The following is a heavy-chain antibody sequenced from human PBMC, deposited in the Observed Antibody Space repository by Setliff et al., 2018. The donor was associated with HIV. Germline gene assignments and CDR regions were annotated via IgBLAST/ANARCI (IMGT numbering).Heavy chain of an antibody. CDR1: GGSINSYY. V-gene: IGHV4-4*07. J-gene: IGHJ6*03. CDR3: ARDIGRYYYYMDV. Sequence: PSETLSLTCTVSGGSINSYYWSWIRQPAGKGLEWIGRIYTSGSTNYNPSLKSRVTMSVDTSKKQFTLKLNSVTAADTVVYYCARDIGRYYYYMDVWGKGTTVTVSS. D-gene: IGHD1-20*01. CDR2: IYTSGST.